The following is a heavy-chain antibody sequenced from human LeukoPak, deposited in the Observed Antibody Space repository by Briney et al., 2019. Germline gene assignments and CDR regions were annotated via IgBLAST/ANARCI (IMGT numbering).Heavy chain of an antibody. CDR3: ARGGGYSSSLGDY. CDR2: IYYSGST. D-gene: IGHD6-13*01. CDR1: GGSISSSSYY. V-gene: IGHV4-39*01. Sequence: SETLSLTCTVSGGSISSSSYYWGWIRQPPGEGLEWIGSIYYSGSTYYNPSLKSRVTISVDTSKNQFSLKLSSVTAADTAVYYCARGGGYSSSLGDYWGQGTLVTVSS. J-gene: IGHJ4*02.